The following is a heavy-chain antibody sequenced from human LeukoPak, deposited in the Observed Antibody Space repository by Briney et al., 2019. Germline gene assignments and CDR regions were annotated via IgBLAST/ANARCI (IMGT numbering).Heavy chain of an antibody. V-gene: IGHV1-18*01. Sequence: ASVKVSCKASVYTFTSYGISWGRKPPGQGLEWMGCISAYNGNTNYAQKLQGRVTMTTATSTSTAYMELRSLRSDVTAVYYCARDRHCSSASCYSLWFDPWGQGTLVTVSS. CDR2: ISAYNGNT. D-gene: IGHD2-2*01. CDR1: VYTFTSYG. J-gene: IGHJ5*02. CDR3: ARDRHCSSASCYSLWFDP.